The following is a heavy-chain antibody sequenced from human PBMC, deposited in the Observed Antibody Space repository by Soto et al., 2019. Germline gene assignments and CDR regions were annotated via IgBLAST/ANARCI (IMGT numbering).Heavy chain of an antibody. D-gene: IGHD3-3*01. CDR2: IYHSGST. CDR3: ARNSALLDYYYGMDV. Sequence: SETLSLTCAVSGGSISSSNWWSWVRQPPGKGLEWIGEIYHSGSTNYNPSLKSRVTISVDKSKNQFSLKLSSVTAADTAVYYCARNSALLDYYYGMDVWGQGTTVTVSS. CDR1: GGSISSSNW. V-gene: IGHV4-4*02. J-gene: IGHJ6*02.